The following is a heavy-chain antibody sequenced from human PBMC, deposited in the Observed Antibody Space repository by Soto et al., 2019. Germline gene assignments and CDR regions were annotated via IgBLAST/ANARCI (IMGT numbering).Heavy chain of an antibody. J-gene: IGHJ4*02. Sequence: VQLVESGGGVVQPGRSLRLSCAASGFTFSDYAMHWVRQAPGKGLEWVAVVSHDGRNTHYADSVKGRFTISRDSSKNAVALAMTSLRAEDTAVYSCAKGGRQWLVTSDFNYWGQGALVTVSS. CDR1: GFTFSDYA. CDR2: VSHDGRNT. V-gene: IGHV3-30*18. CDR3: AKGGRQWLVTSDFNY. D-gene: IGHD6-19*01.